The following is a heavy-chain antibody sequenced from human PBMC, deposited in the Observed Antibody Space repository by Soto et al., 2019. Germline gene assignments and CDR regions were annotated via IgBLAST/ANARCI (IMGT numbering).Heavy chain of an antibody. CDR2: ISGSGRTI. CDR3: AKVGPSYYYGMDV. D-gene: IGHD1-26*01. V-gene: IGHV3-23*01. CDR1: GLDFSSEV. Sequence: GGSLRLSCAASGLDFSSEVMCWVRQAPGKGLEWVSSISGSGRTIYHADSMRGRFAISGDNSKNSLYLQLNNLRVDDTAVYYCAKVGPSYYYGMDVWGQGNTVTVSS. J-gene: IGHJ6*02.